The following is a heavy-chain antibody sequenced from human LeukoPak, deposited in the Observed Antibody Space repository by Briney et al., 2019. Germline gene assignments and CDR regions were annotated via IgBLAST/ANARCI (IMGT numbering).Heavy chain of an antibody. Sequence: KVSCKASGYTFTSYYMHWVRQAPGQGLEWMGLINPTGGSTGYAQKFQGRVTMTRDMSTSTAYMELSSLRSEDTAVYYCARSITISHWYFDLWGRGTLVTVSS. V-gene: IGHV1-46*01. CDR3: ARSITISHWYFDL. J-gene: IGHJ2*01. CDR1: GYTFTSYY. D-gene: IGHD3-10*01. CDR2: INPTGGST.